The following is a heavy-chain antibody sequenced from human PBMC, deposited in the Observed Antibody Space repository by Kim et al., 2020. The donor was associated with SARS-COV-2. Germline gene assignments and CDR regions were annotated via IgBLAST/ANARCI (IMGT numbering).Heavy chain of an antibody. CDR1: VGSFNAHK. CDR2: INYSGDT. CDR3: ARGARHLRQSSGWFGLQYYYYYMDV. Sequence: SETLSLTCAVYVGSFNAHKWNWIRQPPGKGLEWIGEINYSGDTSYNSSLQGRITLSIDTSKNQFSLKLTSVTAADTAVYYCARGARHLRQSSGWFGLQYYYYYMDVWGKGTTVTVSS. D-gene: IGHD6-19*01. J-gene: IGHJ6*03. V-gene: IGHV4-34*01.